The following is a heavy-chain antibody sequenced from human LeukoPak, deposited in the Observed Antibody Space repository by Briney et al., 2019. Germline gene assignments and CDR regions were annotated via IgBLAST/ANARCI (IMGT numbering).Heavy chain of an antibody. V-gene: IGHV3-73*01. CDR1: GFTFSGSA. D-gene: IGHD6-6*01. CDR2: IRSKANNYAT. J-gene: IGHJ4*02. CDR3: SRSSSSGEDY. Sequence: PGGSLRLSCAASGFTFSGSAMHWVRQASGKGLEWVGRIRSKANNYATAYVASVKGRFTISRDDSKNTAYLQMNSLKTEDTAMYYCSRSSSSGEDYWGQGTLVTVSS.